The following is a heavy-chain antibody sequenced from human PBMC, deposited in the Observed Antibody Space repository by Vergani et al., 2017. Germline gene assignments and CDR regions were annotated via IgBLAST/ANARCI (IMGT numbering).Heavy chain of an antibody. D-gene: IGHD3-22*01. V-gene: IGHV3-23*01. J-gene: IGHJ1*01. Sequence: EVQLLESGGNLVQPGGSLRLSCAASGFTFTNFAMTWVRQAPGEGLEWVSGISGSGGFTYYADSVKGRFTISRDNSKNTMFLQMNNLRAEDTAVYYCTKAGQYDSDNFHDSWGQGALVTVAS. CDR1: GFTFTNFA. CDR2: ISGSGGFT. CDR3: TKAGQYDSDNFHDS.